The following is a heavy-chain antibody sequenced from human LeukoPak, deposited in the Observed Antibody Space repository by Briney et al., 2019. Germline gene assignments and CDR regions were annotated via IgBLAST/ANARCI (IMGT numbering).Heavy chain of an antibody. V-gene: IGHV4-30-2*01. Sequence: PSETLSLTCTVSGGSISSGGYYWSWIRQPPGKGLEWIGYIYHSGSTYYNPSLKSRVTISVDRSKNQFSLKLSSVTAADTAVYYCASGGGYCSSTSCYTPQGYYYYYMDVWGKGTTVTVSS. CDR2: IYHSGST. D-gene: IGHD2-2*02. CDR1: GGSISSGGYY. J-gene: IGHJ6*03. CDR3: ASGGGYCSSTSCYTPQGYYYYYMDV.